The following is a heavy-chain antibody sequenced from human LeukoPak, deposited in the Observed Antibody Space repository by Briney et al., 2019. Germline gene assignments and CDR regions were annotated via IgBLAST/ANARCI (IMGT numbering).Heavy chain of an antibody. CDR3: ARCGQQLEWFDP. D-gene: IGHD6-13*01. J-gene: IGHJ5*02. V-gene: IGHV3-53*01. CDR1: VFTVSSNY. Sequence: GRSLRLSCAASVFTVSSNYMSWVRQAPGKGLEWVSVIYSGGSTYYADSVKGRFTVSRDNSKNTLYLQMNSLRAEDTAVYYCARCGQQLEWFDPWGQGTLVTVSS. CDR2: IYSGGST.